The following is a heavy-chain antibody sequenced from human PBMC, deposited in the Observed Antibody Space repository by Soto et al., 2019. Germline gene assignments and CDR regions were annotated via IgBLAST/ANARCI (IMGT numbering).Heavy chain of an antibody. V-gene: IGHV3-74*01. CDR2: INSDGSST. J-gene: IGHJ6*03. CDR1: GFTFSSYW. Sequence: GGSLRLSCAASGFTFSSYWMHWVRQAPGKGLVWVSRINSDGSSTSYADSVKGRFTISRDNAKNTLYLQMNSLRAEDTAVYYWARRVNSGYDYDYYYYYYMDVWGKGTTVTVSS. D-gene: IGHD5-12*01. CDR3: ARRVNSGYDYDYYYYYYMDV.